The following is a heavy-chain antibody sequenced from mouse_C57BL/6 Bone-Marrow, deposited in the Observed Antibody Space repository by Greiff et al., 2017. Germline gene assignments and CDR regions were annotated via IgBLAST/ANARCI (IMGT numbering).Heavy chain of an antibody. Sequence: VQLQQSGAELVRPGASVKLSCKASGYPFTDYYINWVKQRPGQGLEWIARIYPGSGNTYYNEKFKGKATLTAEKSSSTAYMQLSSLTSEDSAVYFCAREGSSPYYFDYWGQGTTLTVSS. D-gene: IGHD1-1*01. V-gene: IGHV1-76*01. J-gene: IGHJ2*01. CDR3: AREGSSPYYFDY. CDR1: GYPFTDYY. CDR2: IYPGSGNT.